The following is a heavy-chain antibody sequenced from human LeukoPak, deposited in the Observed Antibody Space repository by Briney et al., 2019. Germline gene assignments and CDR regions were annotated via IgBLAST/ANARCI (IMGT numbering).Heavy chain of an antibody. CDR1: GGSISSSSYG. CDR2: IYYSGST. J-gene: IGHJ4*02. D-gene: IGHD3-22*01. V-gene: IGHV4-39*01. Sequence: SETLSLTCTVAGGSISSSSYGWGWLRQPPGKGLEWIGSIYYSGSTYYTPSLKSRVTISVDTSKNHFSLKLSSVTAADTAVYYCARQYYDSSGYPDYWGQGTLVTVSS. CDR3: ARQYYDSSGYPDY.